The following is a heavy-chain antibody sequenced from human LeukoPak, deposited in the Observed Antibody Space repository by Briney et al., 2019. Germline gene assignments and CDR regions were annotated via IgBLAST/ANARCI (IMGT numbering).Heavy chain of an antibody. Sequence: GGSLRLSCAASGFTFSSYAMSWVRQAPGKGLEWVSAISGSGGSTYYADSVKGRFTISRDKSKNTLYLQMNSLRAEDTAVYYCAKGREVSARPHYYYYYTDVWGKGTTVTVSS. CDR1: GFTFSSYA. J-gene: IGHJ6*03. V-gene: IGHV3-23*01. CDR3: AKGREVSARPHYYYYYTDV. CDR2: ISGSGGST. D-gene: IGHD2-21*01.